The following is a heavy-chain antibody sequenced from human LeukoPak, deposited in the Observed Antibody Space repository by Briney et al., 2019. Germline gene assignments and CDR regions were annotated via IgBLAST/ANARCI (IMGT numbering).Heavy chain of an antibody. V-gene: IGHV3-21*01. Sequence: GGSLRLSCAASGFTFSSYSMNWVRQAPGKGLEWVSSISSSSSYIYYADSVKGRFTISRDNAKNSLYLQMNSLRDEDTTVYYCARDPYSGSYGDYYYYYMDVWGKGTTVTISS. CDR3: ARDPYSGSYGDYYYYYMDV. CDR2: ISSSSSYI. D-gene: IGHD1-26*01. J-gene: IGHJ6*03. CDR1: GFTFSSYS.